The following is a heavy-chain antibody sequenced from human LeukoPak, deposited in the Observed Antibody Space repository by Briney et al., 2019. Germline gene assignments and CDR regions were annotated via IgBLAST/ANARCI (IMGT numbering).Heavy chain of an antibody. CDR1: GFTFSIYG. CDR3: ARDRGGSSWYPGPDC. J-gene: IGHJ4*02. D-gene: IGHD6-13*01. Sequence: GGSLRLSCAASGFTFSIYGMHWVRQAPGKGLEWVAVIWYDGSNTFYANSVKGRFTISRDNSKNTLYLQMNSLRAEDTAVYYCARDRGGSSWYPGPDCWGQGSLVTVSS. CDR2: IWYDGSNT. V-gene: IGHV3-33*01.